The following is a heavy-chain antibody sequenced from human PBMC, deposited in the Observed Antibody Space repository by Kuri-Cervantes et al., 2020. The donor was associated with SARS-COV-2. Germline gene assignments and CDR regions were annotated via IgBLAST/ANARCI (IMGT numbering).Heavy chain of an antibody. Sequence: GGSLRLSCKGSGYSFTSYWIGWVRQMPGKGLEWMGIIYPGDSDTRYSPSFQGQVTISADKSISTAYLQWSSLKASDTAMYYCARHRSRGYYYGSGYGMDVWGQGTTVTVSS. CDR1: GYSFTSYW. V-gene: IGHV5-51*01. CDR2: IYPGDSDT. J-gene: IGHJ6*02. D-gene: IGHD3-10*01. CDR3: ARHRSRGYYYGSGYGMDV.